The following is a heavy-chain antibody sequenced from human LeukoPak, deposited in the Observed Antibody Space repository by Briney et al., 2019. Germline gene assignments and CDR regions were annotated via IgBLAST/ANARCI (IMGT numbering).Heavy chain of an antibody. CDR1: GFTFSSYS. CDR3: ARGHYYDSSGYPKDY. Sequence: GGSLRLSCAAPGFTFSSYSMNWVRQAPGKGLEWVSSISSSSSYIYYADSVKGRFTISRDNAKNSLYLQMNSLRAEDTAVYYCARGHYYDSSGYPKDYWGQGTLVTVSS. D-gene: IGHD3-22*01. CDR2: ISSSSSYI. V-gene: IGHV3-21*01. J-gene: IGHJ4*02.